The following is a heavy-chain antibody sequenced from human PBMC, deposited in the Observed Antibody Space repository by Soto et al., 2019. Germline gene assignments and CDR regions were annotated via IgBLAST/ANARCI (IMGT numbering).Heavy chain of an antibody. V-gene: IGHV1-24*01. CDR3: ATFFFCGYGSRRYGMSV. Sequence: ASVKVSCKVSGDTLTELSMHWVRQAPGKGLEWMGGFDPEDGETIYAQKFQGRVTMTEDTATDTAYIELSSLRSEDAAVYYCATFFFCGYGSRRYGMSVWGQGTTVTVSS. CDR2: FDPEDGET. D-gene: IGHD6-13*01. J-gene: IGHJ6*02. CDR1: GDTLTELS.